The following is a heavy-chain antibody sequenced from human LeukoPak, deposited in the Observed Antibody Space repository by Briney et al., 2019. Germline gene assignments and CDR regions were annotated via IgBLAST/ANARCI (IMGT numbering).Heavy chain of an antibody. J-gene: IGHJ5*02. CDR3: ARDWEDGSGANWFDP. Sequence: ASVKVSCKASGGTFSSYAISWVRQAPGQGLEWMGGIIPIFGTANYAQKFQGRVTITADESTSTAYMELSSLRSGDTAVYYCARDWEDGSGANWFDPWGQGTLVTVSS. V-gene: IGHV1-69*01. D-gene: IGHD3-10*01. CDR1: GGTFSSYA. CDR2: IIPIFGTA.